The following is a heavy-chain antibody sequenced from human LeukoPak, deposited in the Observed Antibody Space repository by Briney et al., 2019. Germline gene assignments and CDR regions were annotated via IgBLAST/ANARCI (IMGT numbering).Heavy chain of an antibody. Sequence: GGSLRLSCAASGFTFSSYGMHWVRQPPGKGLEWVAFIRYDGSNKYYADSVKGRFTISRDNSRDTLHLQMNSLRAEDTAVYYCAKDNYDCGDYDGGDYWGQGTLVTVSS. D-gene: IGHD4-17*01. J-gene: IGHJ4*02. CDR3: AKDNYDCGDYDGGDY. CDR2: IRYDGSNK. CDR1: GFTFSSYG. V-gene: IGHV3-30*02.